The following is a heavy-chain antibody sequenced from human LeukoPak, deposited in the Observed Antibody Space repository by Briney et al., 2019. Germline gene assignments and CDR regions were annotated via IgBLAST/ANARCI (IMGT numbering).Heavy chain of an antibody. J-gene: IGHJ4*02. CDR2: IIPIFGTA. D-gene: IGHD5-24*01. CDR3: ATPGRPNGYTAKYFDY. V-gene: IGHV1-69*06. Sequence: GASVKVSCKASGGTFSSYAISWVRQAPGQGLEWMGGIIPIFGTANYAQKFQGRVTITADKSTSTAYMELSRLRSEDTAVYYCATPGRPNGYTAKYFDYWGQGTLVTVSS. CDR1: GGTFSSYA.